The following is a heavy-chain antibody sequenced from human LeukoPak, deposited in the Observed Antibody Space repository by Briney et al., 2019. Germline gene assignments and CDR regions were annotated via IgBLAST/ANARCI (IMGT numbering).Heavy chain of an antibody. Sequence: SETLSLTCTVSGYSISSGYYWGWIRQPPGKGLEWIGSIYHSGSTDYNPSLRSRVTVSIDMPRNQISLRLSSVTAADTAVYYCAREGGFYYYYMDVWGKGTTVTISS. CDR2: IYHSGST. J-gene: IGHJ6*03. CDR3: AREGGFYYYYMDV. V-gene: IGHV4-38-2*02. D-gene: IGHD1-26*01. CDR1: GYSISSGYY.